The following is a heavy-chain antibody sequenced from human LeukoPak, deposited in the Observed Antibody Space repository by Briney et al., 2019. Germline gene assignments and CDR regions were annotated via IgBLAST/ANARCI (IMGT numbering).Heavy chain of an antibody. J-gene: IGHJ3*02. CDR1: GFTFSSYW. Sequence: GGSVRLSCAASGFTFSSYWMHWVRQAPGRGLVWVSRINSDGSSTSYADSVKGRFTISRDNAKNTLYLQMNSLRAEDTAVYYCARELWFGEAFDIWGQGTMVTVSS. V-gene: IGHV3-74*01. CDR2: INSDGSST. CDR3: ARELWFGEAFDI. D-gene: IGHD3-10*01.